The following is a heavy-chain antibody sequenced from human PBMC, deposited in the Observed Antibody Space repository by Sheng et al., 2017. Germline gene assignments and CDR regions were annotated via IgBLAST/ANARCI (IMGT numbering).Heavy chain of an antibody. CDR3: ARAGVGPAQLPYYMDV. J-gene: IGHJ6*03. CDR1: GGTFSSYA. Sequence: QVQLVQSGAEVKKPGSSVKVSCKASGGTFSSYAISWVRQAPGQGLEWMGGIIPILGIANYAQKFQGRVTITADKSTSTAYMELSSLRSEDTAVYYCARAGVGPAQLPYYMDVWGKGTTVTVSS. V-gene: IGHV1-69*04. D-gene: IGHD3-10*01. CDR2: IIPILGIA.